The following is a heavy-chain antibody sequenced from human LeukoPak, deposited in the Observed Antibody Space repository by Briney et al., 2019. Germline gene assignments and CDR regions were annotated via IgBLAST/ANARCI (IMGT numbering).Heavy chain of an antibody. CDR3: ARRTSLYSSSYRYDY. Sequence: KPSETLSLTCAVYGGSFSGYYWSWIRQPPGKGLEWIGEINHSGSTNYNPSLKSRVTISVDTSKNQFSLKLSSVTAADTAVYYCARRTSLYSSSYRYDYWGQGTLVTVSS. CDR2: INHSGST. V-gene: IGHV4-34*01. J-gene: IGHJ4*02. D-gene: IGHD6-6*01. CDR1: GGSFSGYY.